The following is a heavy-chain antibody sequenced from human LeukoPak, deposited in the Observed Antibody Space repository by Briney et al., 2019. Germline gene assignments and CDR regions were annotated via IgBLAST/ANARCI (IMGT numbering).Heavy chain of an antibody. CDR2: IIPIFGIA. D-gene: IGHD2-21*02. CDR3: ARIAHCGGDCYLFDY. J-gene: IGHJ4*02. CDR1: GGTFSSYA. V-gene: IGHV1-69*04. Sequence: SVKVSCKASGGTFSSYAVSWVRQAPGQGLEWMGRIIPIFGIANYAQKFQGRVTITADKSTSTAYMELSSLRSEDTAVYYCARIAHCGGDCYLFDYWGQGTLVTVSS.